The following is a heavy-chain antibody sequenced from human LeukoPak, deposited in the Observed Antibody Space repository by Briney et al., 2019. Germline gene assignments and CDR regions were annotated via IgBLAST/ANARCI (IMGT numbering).Heavy chain of an antibody. CDR2: IYYSGST. D-gene: IGHD3-22*01. CDR3: ARAHGGNYYDSSGYYFPFDY. CDR1: GGSISSYY. J-gene: IGHJ4*02. Sequence: SETLSLTRTVPGGSISSYYWSWIRQPPGKGLEWIGYIYYSGSTNYNPSLKSRVTLSVDTSKNQFSLKLSSVTAADTAVYYCARAHGGNYYDSSGYYFPFDYWGQGTLVTVSS. V-gene: IGHV4-59*01.